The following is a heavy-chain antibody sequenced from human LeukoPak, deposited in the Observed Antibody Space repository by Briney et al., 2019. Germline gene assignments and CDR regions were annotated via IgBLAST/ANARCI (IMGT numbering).Heavy chain of an antibody. Sequence: SGGSLRLSCEVSGFTVRNYWMTWVRQAPGRGLEWVANIKPDGSEKNYVDSVKGRFTISRDDAKNSLFLQMNSLRPEDTAVYFCARNDVAAAGDYWGQGTLVTVSS. D-gene: IGHD6-13*01. V-gene: IGHV3-7*01. CDR1: GFTVRNYW. CDR2: IKPDGSEK. J-gene: IGHJ4*02. CDR3: ARNDVAAAGDY.